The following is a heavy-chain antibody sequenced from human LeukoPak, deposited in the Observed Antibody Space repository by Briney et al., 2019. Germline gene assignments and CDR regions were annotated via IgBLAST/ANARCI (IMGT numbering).Heavy chain of an antibody. V-gene: IGHV1-18*01. CDR1: GGTFSSYA. Sequence: ASVKVSCKASGGTFSSYAISWVRQAPGQGLEWLGWISAYNGNTNYAQKFQGRVTMTTDTSTSTAYMELRSLRSDDTALYYCARGYMGATSYFDYWGQGSLVTVSS. D-gene: IGHD1-26*01. CDR2: ISAYNGNT. CDR3: ARGYMGATSYFDY. J-gene: IGHJ4*02.